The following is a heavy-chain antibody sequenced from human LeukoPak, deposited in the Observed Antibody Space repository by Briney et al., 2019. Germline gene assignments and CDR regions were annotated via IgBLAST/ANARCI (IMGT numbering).Heavy chain of an antibody. V-gene: IGHV3-15*01. CDR1: GFTFSHAW. D-gene: IGHD2-21*02. Sequence: GGSLRLSCAVSGFTFSHAWMSWVRQAPGKGLEWLGRIKSKYDGGTTDYAAPVKGRFTISRDDSKSTLYLQMNSLKTEDTAVYYCTTHGRIVVVTTAIEPFNDWGQGTPVTVSS. J-gene: IGHJ4*02. CDR3: TTHGRIVVVTTAIEPFND. CDR2: IKSKYDGGTT.